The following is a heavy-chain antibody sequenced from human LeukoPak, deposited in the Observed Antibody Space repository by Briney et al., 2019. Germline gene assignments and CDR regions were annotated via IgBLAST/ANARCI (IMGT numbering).Heavy chain of an antibody. CDR1: GFTFSSYG. J-gene: IGHJ6*02. D-gene: IGHD3-10*01. CDR3: AKDTPRVYGSGSYYYYYGMDV. Sequence: PGRSLRLSCAASGFTFSSYGMHWVRQAPGKGLEWVAVISYDGSNKYYADSVKGRFTISRDNSKNTLYLQMNSLRAEDTAVYYCAKDTPRVYGSGSYYYYYGMDVWSQGTTVTVSS. V-gene: IGHV3-30*18. CDR2: ISYDGSNK.